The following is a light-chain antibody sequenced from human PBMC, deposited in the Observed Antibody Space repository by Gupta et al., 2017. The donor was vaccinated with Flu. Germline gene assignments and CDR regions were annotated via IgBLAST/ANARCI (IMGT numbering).Light chain of an antibody. CDR1: QSVSSY. Sequence: TLTMSPEDRATLSCRASQSVSSYLAWYQQKPGQAPRLLIYDASNRATGIPARFSGSGSGTDFTLTISSLEPEDFAVYYCQQRANWLPGLTFGGGTKVEIE. CDR3: QQRANWLPGLT. J-gene: IGKJ4*01. CDR2: DAS. V-gene: IGKV3-11*01.